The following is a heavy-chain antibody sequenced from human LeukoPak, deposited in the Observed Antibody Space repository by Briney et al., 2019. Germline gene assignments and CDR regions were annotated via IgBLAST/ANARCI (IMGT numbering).Heavy chain of an antibody. CDR1: GGSISSGGYS. Sequence: PSQTLSLTCAVSGGSISSGGYSWSWIRQPPGKGLEWIGYIYDSGSTYYNPSLKSRVTISLDRSKNQFSLKLSSVTAADAAVYYCARTPIQIPTESYYMDVWGKGTTVTVSS. CDR2: IYDSGST. CDR3: ARTPIQIPTESYYMDV. J-gene: IGHJ6*03. V-gene: IGHV4-30-2*01. D-gene: IGHD2-2*01.